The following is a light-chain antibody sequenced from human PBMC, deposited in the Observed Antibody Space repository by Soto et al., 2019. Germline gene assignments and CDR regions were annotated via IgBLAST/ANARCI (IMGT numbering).Light chain of an antibody. CDR3: LQHCSSPYT. J-gene: IGKJ2*01. V-gene: IGKV1-33*01. CDR2: DAS. Sequence: DIQMTQSPSSLSASVGDRVTITCQASQDISNYLNWYQQKPGKAPKLLIYDASNLETGVPSRFSGSGSGTDFTFTISNLQAEDVAVYYCLQHCSSPYTFGQGTRLEI. CDR1: QDISNY.